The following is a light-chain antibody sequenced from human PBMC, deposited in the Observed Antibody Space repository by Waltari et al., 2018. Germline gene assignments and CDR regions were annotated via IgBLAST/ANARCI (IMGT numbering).Light chain of an antibody. CDR2: QVS. CDR3: MQGTHWPWT. CDR1: QSLLFSDGNTY. Sequence: DVVMTQSPLSLPVTLGQPASIPFRSSQSLLFSDGNTYLNWFHQRSGQTPRRLIYQVSDRDSGVPDRFSGSGSGTDFTLKISRVEAEDVGLYYCMQGTHWPWTFGQGTKVEIK. J-gene: IGKJ1*01. V-gene: IGKV2-30*01.